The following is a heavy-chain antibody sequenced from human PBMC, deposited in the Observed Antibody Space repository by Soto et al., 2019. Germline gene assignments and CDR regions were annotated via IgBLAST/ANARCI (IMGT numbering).Heavy chain of an antibody. J-gene: IGHJ4*02. Sequence: EVQLVESGGGLVQPGGSLRLSCAASGFTFSSYWMHWVRQAPGKGLVWVSRINRDGSSTSYADSVQGRFTISRDSAKNTLYLQMNSLTAEDTAVYYGEREGEYSSAIDYWGQGTLVTVSS. CDR2: INRDGSST. CDR1: GFTFSSYW. CDR3: EREGEYSSAIDY. D-gene: IGHD6-19*01. V-gene: IGHV3-74*01.